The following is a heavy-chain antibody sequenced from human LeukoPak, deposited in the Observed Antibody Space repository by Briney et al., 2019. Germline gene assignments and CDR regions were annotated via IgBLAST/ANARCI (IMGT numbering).Heavy chain of an antibody. CDR1: GGSISSSSYY. Sequence: PETLSLSCTVSGGSISSSSYYWGWISHHPGKGMEWIVSIYYSGSTYYNPSLKTRATISVDTSKNQFSLKLSSVTAADTAVYYCATTTQQLSPFDYWGQGTLVTVSS. CDR2: IYYSGST. D-gene: IGHD6-13*01. CDR3: ATTTQQLSPFDY. V-gene: IGHV4-39*01. J-gene: IGHJ4*02.